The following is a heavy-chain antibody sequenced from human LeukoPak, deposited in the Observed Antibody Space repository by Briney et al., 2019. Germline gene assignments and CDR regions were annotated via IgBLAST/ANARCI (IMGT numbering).Heavy chain of an antibody. V-gene: IGHV3-66*01. J-gene: IGHJ6*03. D-gene: IGHD6-19*01. Sequence: PGGSLRLSCAASGFSVGSNYMTWVRQAPGKGLEWVSLIYSGGSTYYADSVKGRFTISRDNSKSTLYLHMNSLRAEDTAVYFCAKGSKAVLFTRDHYMDVWGKGTTVTISS. CDR1: GFSVGSNY. CDR3: AKGSKAVLFTRDHYMDV. CDR2: IYSGGST.